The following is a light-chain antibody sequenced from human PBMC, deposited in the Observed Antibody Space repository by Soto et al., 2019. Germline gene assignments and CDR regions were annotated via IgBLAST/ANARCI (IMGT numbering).Light chain of an antibody. V-gene: IGKV1-5*01. Sequence: DIQMTQSPSTLSASVGDRVTITCRASQSISSWLAWYQQKPGKAPKLLIYDASSLESGVPSRFSGSGSGTEFTLTISSLQPDDFATYYCQQYNSYSLAFGQGTKADTK. CDR3: QQYNSYSLA. J-gene: IGKJ1*01. CDR1: QSISSW. CDR2: DAS.